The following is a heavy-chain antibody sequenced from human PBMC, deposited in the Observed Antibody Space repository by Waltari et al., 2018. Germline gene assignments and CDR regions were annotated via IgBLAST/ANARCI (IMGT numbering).Heavy chain of an antibody. CDR1: GFTFSSYG. CDR3: AKSRVGVITTSFDY. CDR2: IRYDGSNK. Sequence: QVQLVESGGGVVQPGGSLRLSCAASGFTFSSYGKHWVRQAPGKGLEWVAFIRYDGSNKYYADSVKGRFTISRDNSKNTLYLQMNSLRAEDTAVYYCAKSRVGVITTSFDYWGQGTLVTVSS. J-gene: IGHJ4*02. V-gene: IGHV3-30*02. D-gene: IGHD3-22*01.